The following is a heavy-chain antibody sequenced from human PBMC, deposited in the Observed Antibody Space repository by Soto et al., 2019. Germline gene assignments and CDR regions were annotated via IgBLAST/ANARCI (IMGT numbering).Heavy chain of an antibody. V-gene: IGHV4-39*01. CDR3: ARRGSSSSWPFAY. CDR1: GGSISSSSYY. Sequence: QLQLQESGPGLVKPSETLSLTCTVSGGSISSSSYYWGWIRQPPGKGLEWIGSIYYSGSTYYNPSLTSRDNISVDTSKNQFSLTLSSVTAADTAVYYCARRGSSSSWPFAYWGQGTLVTVFS. D-gene: IGHD6-19*01. J-gene: IGHJ4*02. CDR2: IYYSGST.